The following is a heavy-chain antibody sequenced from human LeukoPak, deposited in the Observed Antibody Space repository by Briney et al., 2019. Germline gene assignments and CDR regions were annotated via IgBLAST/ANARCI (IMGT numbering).Heavy chain of an antibody. CDR1: GGSFSRYY. D-gene: IGHD4-11*01. J-gene: IGHJ6*03. CDR2: INHSGST. CDR3: ARGNMWDYRRYYYYMDV. Sequence: SETLSLTCAVNGGSFSRYYWSWIRQPPGKGLEWIGEINHSGSTNYNPSLKSRVTISVDTSKNQFSLKLNSVTAADTAIYYCARGNMWDYRRYYYYMDVWGKGTTVTVSS. V-gene: IGHV4-34*01.